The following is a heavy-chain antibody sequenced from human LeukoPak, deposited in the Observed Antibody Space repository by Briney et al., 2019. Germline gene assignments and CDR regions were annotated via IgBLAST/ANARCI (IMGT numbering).Heavy chain of an antibody. CDR3: ASRAPPGGYGSGFARDY. J-gene: IGHJ4*02. CDR1: GFTFSSYA. CDR2: ISGSGGST. D-gene: IGHD3-10*01. Sequence: PGGSLRLSCAASGFTFSSYAMSWVRQAPGKGLEWVSAISGSGGSTYYADSVKGRFTISRDNSKNTLYLQMNSLRAEDTAVYYCASRAPPGGYGSGFARDYWGQGTLVTVSS. V-gene: IGHV3-23*01.